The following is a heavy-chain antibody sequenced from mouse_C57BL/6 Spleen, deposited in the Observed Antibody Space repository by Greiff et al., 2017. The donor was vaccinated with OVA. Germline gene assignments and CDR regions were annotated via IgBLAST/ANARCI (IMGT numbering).Heavy chain of an antibody. CDR1: GYTFTSYW. V-gene: IGHV1-74*01. D-gene: IGHD2-2*01. CDR2: IYPSDSDT. Sequence: QVQLKQPGAELVKPGASVKVSCKASGYTFTSYWMPWVKQRPGQGLEWIGRIYPSDSDTNYNQKFKGKATLTVDKSSSTAYMQLSSLTSKDSAVYYCAIGGYDGYFDVWGTGTTVTVSS. CDR3: AIGGYDGYFDV. J-gene: IGHJ1*03.